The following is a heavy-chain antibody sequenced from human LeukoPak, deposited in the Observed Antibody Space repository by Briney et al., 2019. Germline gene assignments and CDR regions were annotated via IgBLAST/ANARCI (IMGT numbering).Heavy chain of an antibody. CDR1: GFTFEDYG. Sequence: GGSLRLSCAASGFTFEDYGMSWVRPAPGKGLEWVSGINWNGGSTGYADSVKGRFTISRDNAKNSLYLQMNSLRAEDTALYYCARVRYSSSPGYYYYMDVWGKGTTVTVSS. J-gene: IGHJ6*03. D-gene: IGHD6-6*01. CDR3: ARVRYSSSPGYYYYMDV. V-gene: IGHV3-20*04. CDR2: INWNGGST.